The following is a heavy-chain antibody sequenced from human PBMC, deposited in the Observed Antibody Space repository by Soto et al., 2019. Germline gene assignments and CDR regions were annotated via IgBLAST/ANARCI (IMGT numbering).Heavy chain of an antibody. J-gene: IGHJ6*01. CDR3: AREGSGDYYYYYGMDV. CDR2: ISGSGGST. D-gene: IGHD3-10*01. Sequence: GGSPRLSCAASGFTFSSYAMSWVRQAPGKGLEWVSAISGSGGSTYYADSVKGRFTISRDNSKNTLYLQMNSLRAEDTAVYYCAREGSGDYYYYYGMDVWGQGTKGTVSS. CDR1: GFTFSSYA. V-gene: IGHV3-23*01.